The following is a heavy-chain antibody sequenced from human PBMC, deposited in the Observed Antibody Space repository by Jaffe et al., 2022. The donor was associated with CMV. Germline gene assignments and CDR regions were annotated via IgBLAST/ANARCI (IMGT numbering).Heavy chain of an antibody. CDR2: ISWNSGSI. Sequence: EVQLVESGGGLVQPGRSLRLSCAASGFTFDDYAMHWVRQAPGKGLEWVSGISWNSGSIGYADSVKGRFTISRDNAKNSLYLQMNSLRAEDTALYYCARKAIAAHWFDPWGQGTLVTVSS. D-gene: IGHD6-6*01. CDR3: ARKAIAAHWFDP. J-gene: IGHJ5*02. V-gene: IGHV3-9*01. CDR1: GFTFDDYA.